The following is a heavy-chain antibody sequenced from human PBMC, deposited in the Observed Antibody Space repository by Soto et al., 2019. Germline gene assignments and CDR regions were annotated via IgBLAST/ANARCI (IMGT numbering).Heavy chain of an antibody. CDR1: GGSISSYY. V-gene: IGHV4-59*01. CDR2: IYDSGST. D-gene: IGHD6-25*01. J-gene: IGHJ4*02. CDR3: TRGSGDY. Sequence: LSLTCTVSGGSISSYYWSWIRQPPGKGLEWIGYIYDSGSTNYNPSLKSRVTISVDTSKKQFSLKLNSVTAADTAVYYCTRGSGDYWGQGTLVTVSS.